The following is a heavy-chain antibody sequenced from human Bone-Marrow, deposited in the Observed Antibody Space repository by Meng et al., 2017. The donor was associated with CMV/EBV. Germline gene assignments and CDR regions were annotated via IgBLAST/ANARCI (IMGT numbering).Heavy chain of an antibody. CDR1: GVDFSAHG. V-gene: IGHV3-30*02. CDR3: AKDGVHTTDY. Sequence: GGSLRLSCAASGVDFSAHGMHWVRQAPGKGLEWVSYIHHDATYIDYEDSVKGRFTISRDNSKNTLFLQMNSLRADDTAIYYCAKDGVHTTDYWGQGVLVNVSS. CDR2: IHHDATYI. J-gene: IGHJ4*02. D-gene: IGHD1-26*01.